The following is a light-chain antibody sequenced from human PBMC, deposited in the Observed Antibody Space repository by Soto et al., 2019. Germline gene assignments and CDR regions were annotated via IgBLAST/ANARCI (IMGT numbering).Light chain of an antibody. CDR2: DVS. CDR3: SSYAGSNIVV. J-gene: IGLJ2*01. CDR1: SSDVGGNNY. Sequence: QSPLTQPPSASGSPGQSVTISCTGSSSDVGGNNYVSWYQQHPGKAPKLMIYDVSKRPSGVPDRFSGSKSGNTASLTVSGLQAEDEAYYHCSSYAGSNIVVFGGGTKLTVL. V-gene: IGLV2-8*01.